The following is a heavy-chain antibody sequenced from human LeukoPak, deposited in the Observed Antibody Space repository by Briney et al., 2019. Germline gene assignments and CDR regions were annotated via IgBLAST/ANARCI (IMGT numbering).Heavy chain of an antibody. CDR3: ARDPNEIQLWLGYFDY. CDR2: INPNSGGT. D-gene: IGHD5-18*01. V-gene: IGHV1-2*02. J-gene: IGHJ4*02. Sequence: ASVKVSCKASGYTFTSYGISWVRQAPGQGLEWMGWINPNSGGTNYAQKFQGRVTMTRDTSISTAYMELSRLRSDDTAVYYCARDPNEIQLWLGYFDYWGQGTLVTVSS. CDR1: GYTFTSYG.